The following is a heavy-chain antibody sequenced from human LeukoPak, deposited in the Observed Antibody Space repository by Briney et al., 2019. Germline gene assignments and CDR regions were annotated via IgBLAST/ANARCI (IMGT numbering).Heavy chain of an antibody. D-gene: IGHD3-10*01. J-gene: IGHJ4*02. CDR1: GYTFTSYA. Sequence: GASVKVSCKASGYTFTSYAMDWVRQAPGQRLEWMGWINAGNGNTKYSQKFQGRVTITRDTSASTAYMELSSLRSEDTAVYYCAREGWDGSGSYYFDYWGQGTLVTVSS. V-gene: IGHV1-3*01. CDR2: INAGNGNT. CDR3: AREGWDGSGSYYFDY.